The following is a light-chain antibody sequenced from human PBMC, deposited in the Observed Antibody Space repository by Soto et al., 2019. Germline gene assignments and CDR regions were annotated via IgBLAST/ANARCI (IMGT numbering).Light chain of an antibody. V-gene: IGKV1-39*01. Sequence: DIEMTQSPSTLSASVGHRFTIPRRPSQSISGWLAWYQQKPGKAPELLIYAASTLQDGVPSRFSGSGSGTDFTLTISSLQPEDFATYYCQEYYSTPTWTFGQGTKVDIK. J-gene: IGKJ1*01. CDR1: QSISGW. CDR3: QEYYSTPTWT. CDR2: AAS.